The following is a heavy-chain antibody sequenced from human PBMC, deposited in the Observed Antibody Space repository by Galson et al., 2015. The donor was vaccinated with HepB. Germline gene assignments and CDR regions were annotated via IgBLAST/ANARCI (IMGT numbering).Heavy chain of an antibody. Sequence: QSGAEVKKPGESLRISCKGSGYSFTSYWISWVRQMPGKGLEWMGRIDPSDSYTNYSPSFQGHVTISADKSISTAYLQWSSLKASDTAMYYCARHSPEYCSGGSCYSGRPTYYYYGMDVWGQGTTVTVSS. J-gene: IGHJ6*02. D-gene: IGHD2-15*01. CDR1: GYSFTSYW. CDR2: IDPSDSYT. V-gene: IGHV5-10-1*01. CDR3: ARHSPEYCSGGSCYSGRPTYYYYGMDV.